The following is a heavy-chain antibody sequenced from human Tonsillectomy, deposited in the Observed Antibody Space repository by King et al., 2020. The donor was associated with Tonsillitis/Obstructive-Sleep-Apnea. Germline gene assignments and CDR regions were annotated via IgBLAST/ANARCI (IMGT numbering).Heavy chain of an antibody. J-gene: IGHJ4*02. CDR3: ARHGMHGDFVDY. D-gene: IGHD4-17*01. CDR1: GYRFTDNW. CDR2: IYPGDSDT. Sequence: QLVQSGAEVKKPGESLRISCKGSGYRFTDNWIGWVRHMPGKGLEWMGIIYPGDSDTRYGPSFQGQVTNSADKSISPAYLQWSSLKASDTAMYYCARHGMHGDFVDYWGQGTLVTVSS. V-gene: IGHV5-51*01.